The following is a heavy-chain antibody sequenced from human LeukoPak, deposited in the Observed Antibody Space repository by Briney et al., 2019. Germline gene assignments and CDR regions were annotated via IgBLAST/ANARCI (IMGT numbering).Heavy chain of an antibody. D-gene: IGHD4-17*01. Sequence: SETLSLTCTVSGGSISSYYWSWIRQPAGKGLEWSGRIYTSGSTNYNPSLKSRVTMSVDTSKNQFSLKLSSVTAADTAVYYCARSTVTTTWFDPWGQGTLLTVSS. J-gene: IGHJ5*02. CDR2: IYTSGST. CDR3: ARSTVTTTWFDP. V-gene: IGHV4-4*07. CDR1: GGSISSYY.